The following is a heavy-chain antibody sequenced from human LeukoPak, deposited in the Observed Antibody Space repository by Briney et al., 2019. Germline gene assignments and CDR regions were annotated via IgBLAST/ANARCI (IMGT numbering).Heavy chain of an antibody. CDR3: ARARNNYDESGYSALDH. V-gene: IGHV3-23*01. CDR1: GFTFSSYA. CDR2: ISGSGGST. J-gene: IGHJ4*02. Sequence: GGSLRLSCAASGFTFSSYAMSWVRQAPGKGLEWVSAISGSGGSTYYADSVKGRFTISRDNSKNTLYLQMDSLRAEDTAMFYCARARNNYDESGYSALDHWGQGTLVTVSS. D-gene: IGHD3-3*01.